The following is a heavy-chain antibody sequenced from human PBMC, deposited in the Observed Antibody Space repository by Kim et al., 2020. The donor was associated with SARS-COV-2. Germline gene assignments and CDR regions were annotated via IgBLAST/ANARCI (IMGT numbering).Heavy chain of an antibody. D-gene: IGHD3-22*01. J-gene: IGHJ4*02. CDR2: ISGSGGST. CDR3: ANVPIVVVITDDAFDY. CDR1: GFTFSSYA. V-gene: IGHV3-23*01. Sequence: GGSLRLSCAASGFTFSSYAMSWVRQAPGKGLEWVSAISGSGGSTYYADSVKGRFTISRDNSKNTLYLQMNSLRAEDTAVYYCANVPIVVVITDDAFDYWGQGTLVTVSS.